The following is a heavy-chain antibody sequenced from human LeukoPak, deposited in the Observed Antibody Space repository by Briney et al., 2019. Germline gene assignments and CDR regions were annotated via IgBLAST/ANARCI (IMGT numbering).Heavy chain of an antibody. V-gene: IGHV3-21*01. CDR2: ISSSSSYI. J-gene: IGHJ4*02. CDR3: ARGSYDILTGYIDY. CDR1: GFTFSSYS. D-gene: IGHD3-9*01. Sequence: PGGSLRLSCAASGFTFSSYSMNWVRQAPGKGLEGVSSISSSSSYIYYADSVKGRFTISRDNAKNSLYLQMNSLRAEDTAVYYCARGSYDILTGYIDYWGQGTLVTVSS.